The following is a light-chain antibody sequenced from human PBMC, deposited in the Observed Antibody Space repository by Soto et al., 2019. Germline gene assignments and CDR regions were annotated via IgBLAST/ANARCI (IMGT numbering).Light chain of an antibody. CDR3: QQRNSWPPTFT. J-gene: IGKJ5*01. CDR2: GAS. V-gene: IGKV3D-20*02. Sequence: IVLTHSPGTLSFSPGEIATLSFRAIHSVSSSYLAWYQQKPGQSPRLLIYGASSRATGIPDRFSGSGSGTDFTLTISRLEPEDFAVYYCQQRNSWPPTFTFGQGTRLEIK. CDR1: HSVSSSY.